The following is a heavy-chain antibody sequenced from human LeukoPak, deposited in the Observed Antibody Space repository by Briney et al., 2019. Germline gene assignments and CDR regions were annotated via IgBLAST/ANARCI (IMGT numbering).Heavy chain of an antibody. Sequence: GGSLRLSCAASGFTFSSYAMSWVRQAPGKGLEWVSSISTSGGSTYYADSVKGRFTISRDNSKNTLYLQMNSLRAEDTAVYYCAKDQEGYGDLYYFDYWGQGTLVTVSS. CDR2: ISTSGGST. V-gene: IGHV3-23*01. CDR3: AKDQEGYGDLYYFDY. CDR1: GFTFSSYA. D-gene: IGHD4-17*01. J-gene: IGHJ4*02.